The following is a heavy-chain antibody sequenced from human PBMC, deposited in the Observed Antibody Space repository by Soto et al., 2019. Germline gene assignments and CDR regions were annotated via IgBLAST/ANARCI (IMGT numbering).Heavy chain of an antibody. CDR2: ISYDGSNK. D-gene: IGHD1-1*01. V-gene: IGHV3-30*18. Sequence: PGGSLRLSCAASGLTFSSYGMHWVRQAPGKGLEWVAVISYDGSNKYYADSVKGRFTISRDNSKNTLYLQMNSLRAEDTAVYYCAKGLLEKDYWGQGTLVTVSS. CDR3: AKGLLEKDY. CDR1: GLTFSSYG. J-gene: IGHJ4*02.